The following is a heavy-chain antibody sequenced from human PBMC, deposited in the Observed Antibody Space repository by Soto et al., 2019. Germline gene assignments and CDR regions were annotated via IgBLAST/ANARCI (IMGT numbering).Heavy chain of an antibody. V-gene: IGHV3-23*01. CDR1: GFTFSSHA. Sequence: GGSLRLSCAASGFTFSSHAMNWVRQAPGKELEWVSVISGGGGSTYYADSVKGRFTISRDNSKNTLYLQMNSLRAEDTAVYYCAKAYNSGWYVRMDVWGQGTTVTVSS. D-gene: IGHD6-19*01. J-gene: IGHJ6*02. CDR3: AKAYNSGWYVRMDV. CDR2: ISGGGGST.